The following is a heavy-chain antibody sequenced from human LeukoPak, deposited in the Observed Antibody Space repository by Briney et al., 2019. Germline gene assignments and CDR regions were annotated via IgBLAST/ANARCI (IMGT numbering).Heavy chain of an antibody. J-gene: IGHJ6*02. V-gene: IGHV4-34*01. Sequence: SETLSLTCGVYDGSFSGYSWSWIRQPPGKGLEWIGKINHSGSTNYNPSLKGRVIISVDTSKSQFSLNLRFVTAADTAVYYCARENGDYPHYYYGMDVWGQGTTVTVSS. CDR2: INHSGST. D-gene: IGHD4-17*01. CDR1: DGSFSGYS. CDR3: ARENGDYPHYYYGMDV.